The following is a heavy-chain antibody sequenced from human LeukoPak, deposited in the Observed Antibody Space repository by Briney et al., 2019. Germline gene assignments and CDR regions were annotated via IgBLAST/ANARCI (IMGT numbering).Heavy chain of an antibody. V-gene: IGHV3-53*01. CDR3: ARVGYYDSSWYFDL. Sequence: PPGGSLRLSCAASGFTVSSNYMSWVRQAPGKGLEWVSVIYSGGSTYYADSVKGRFTISRDNSKNTLYLQMNSLRAEDTAVYYCARVGYYDSSWYFDLWGRGTLVTVSS. D-gene: IGHD3-22*01. J-gene: IGHJ2*01. CDR1: GFTVSSNY. CDR2: IYSGGST.